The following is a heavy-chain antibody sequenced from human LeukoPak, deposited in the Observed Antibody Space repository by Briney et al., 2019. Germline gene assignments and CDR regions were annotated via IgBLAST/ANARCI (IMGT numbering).Heavy chain of an antibody. CDR3: TNLLFSGSYYLGPDY. Sequence: GGSLRLSCAASGFTFSSYAMSWVRQASGKGLEWVGRIRSKANSYATAYAASVKGRLTISRDDSKNTAYLQMNSLKTEDTAVYYCTNLLFSGSYYLGPDYWGQGTLVTVSS. D-gene: IGHD3-10*01. V-gene: IGHV3-73*01. CDR1: GFTFSSYA. CDR2: IRSKANSYAT. J-gene: IGHJ4*02.